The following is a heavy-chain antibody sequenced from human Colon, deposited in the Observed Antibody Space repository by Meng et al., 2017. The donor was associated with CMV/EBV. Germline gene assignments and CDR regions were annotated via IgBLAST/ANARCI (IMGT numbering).Heavy chain of an antibody. D-gene: IGHD3-3*01. J-gene: IGHJ5*02. V-gene: IGHV1-8*01. CDR1: FTSYD. Sequence: FTSYDINWVRQATGQGLEWMGWMNPKSGYTGSAQKFQGRVTMTMNTSISTAYMELSSLRSDDTAVYYCARGPNYDFWSGYTKWFDPWGQGTLVTVSS. CDR3: ARGPNYDFWSGYTKWFDP. CDR2: MNPKSGYT.